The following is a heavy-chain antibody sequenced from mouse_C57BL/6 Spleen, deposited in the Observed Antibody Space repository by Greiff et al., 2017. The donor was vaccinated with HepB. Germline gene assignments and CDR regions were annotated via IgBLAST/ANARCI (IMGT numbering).Heavy chain of an antibody. V-gene: IGHV5-4*01. Sequence: EVKLVESGGGLVKPGGSLKLSCAASGFTFSSYAMSWVRQTPEKRLEWVATISDGGSYTYYPDNVKGRFTISRDNAKNNLYLQMSHLKSEDTAMYDCARDSGIYYDYDYWYFDVWGTGTTVTVSS. CDR2: ISDGGSYT. J-gene: IGHJ1*03. CDR3: ARDSGIYYDYDYWYFDV. D-gene: IGHD2-4*01. CDR1: GFTFSSYA.